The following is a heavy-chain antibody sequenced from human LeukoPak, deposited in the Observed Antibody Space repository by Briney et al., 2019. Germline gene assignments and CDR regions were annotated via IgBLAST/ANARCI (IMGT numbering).Heavy chain of an antibody. CDR2: INPNSGGT. D-gene: IGHD6-19*01. Sequence: ASVKVFCKASGYTFTDYYIYWVRQAPGQGLEWMGRINPNSGGTNYAQKFQGRVTMTRDTSISTVYMDLSRLTSDDTAVYYCARSSVGVAFDYWGQGTLVTVSS. J-gene: IGHJ4*02. CDR1: GYTFTDYY. V-gene: IGHV1-2*06. CDR3: ARSSVGVAFDY.